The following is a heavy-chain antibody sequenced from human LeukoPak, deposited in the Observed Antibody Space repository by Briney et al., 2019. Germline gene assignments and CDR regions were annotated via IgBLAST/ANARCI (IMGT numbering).Heavy chain of an antibody. CDR3: AKDNVGATNYYYYGVDV. V-gene: IGHV3-30*18. CDR1: GFTFTSYG. Sequence: PGGSLRLSCAASGFTFTSYGMHWVRQAPGKGLEWVAVISYGGSNKYYADSVKGRFTISRDNSKNTLYLQMNSLRAEDTAVYYCAKDNVGATNYYYYGVDVWGQGTTVTVSS. CDR2: ISYGGSNK. D-gene: IGHD1-26*01. J-gene: IGHJ6*02.